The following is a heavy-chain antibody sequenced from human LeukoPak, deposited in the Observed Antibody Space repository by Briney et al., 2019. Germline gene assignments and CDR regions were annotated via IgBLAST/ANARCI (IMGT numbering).Heavy chain of an antibody. V-gene: IGHV3-23*01. CDR2: ISGSGGST. CDR1: GFTFSSYA. J-gene: IGHJ4*02. D-gene: IGHD2-21*02. Sequence: GGSLRLSCAASGFTFSSYAMSWVRQAPGKGLEWVSAISGSGGSTYYADSVKGRFTISRDNSKNTLYLQMNSLRAEDTAVHYCAKDRAYCGGDCYTFFDYWGQGTLVTVSS. CDR3: AKDRAYCGGDCYTFFDY.